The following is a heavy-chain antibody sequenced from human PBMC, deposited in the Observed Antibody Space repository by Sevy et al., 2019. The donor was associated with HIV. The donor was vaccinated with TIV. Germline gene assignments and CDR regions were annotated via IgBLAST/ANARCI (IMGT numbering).Heavy chain of an antibody. J-gene: IGHJ4*02. V-gene: IGHV3-23*01. CDR2: ISGSGGST. Sequence: GGSLRLSCAASGFTFSSYAMSWVRQAPGKGLEWVSAISGSGGSTYYADSVKGRFTISRDNSKNTLYLQMNSLRAEDTALYYCAKDPLMITFGGVIARGPYFDYWGQGTLVTVSS. D-gene: IGHD3-16*02. CDR3: AKDPLMITFGGVIARGPYFDY. CDR1: GFTFSSYA.